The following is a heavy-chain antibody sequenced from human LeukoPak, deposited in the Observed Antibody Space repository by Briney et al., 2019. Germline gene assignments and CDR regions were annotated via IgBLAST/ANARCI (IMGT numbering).Heavy chain of an antibody. Sequence: ASVKVSCKASGYTFTSYGISWVRQAPGQGLEWMGWISAYNGNTNYAQKLQGRVTMTTDTSTSTAYMELRSLRSDDTAVYYCARDAYYYGSGSYSHHDYWGQGTLVTVSS. D-gene: IGHD3-10*01. CDR2: ISAYNGNT. CDR1: GYTFTSYG. CDR3: ARDAYYYGSGSYSHHDY. J-gene: IGHJ4*02. V-gene: IGHV1-18*01.